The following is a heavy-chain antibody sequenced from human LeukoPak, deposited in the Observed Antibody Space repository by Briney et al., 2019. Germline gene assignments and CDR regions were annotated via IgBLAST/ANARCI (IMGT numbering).Heavy chain of an antibody. Sequence: GGSLRLSCAASGFSFSDYYMTWIRQSPGKGLEWVSFISSGGDTIYYADSVKGRFIISRDNAKNSLYLQMNSLRAEDTAMYYCARAGYYDVFTGYFDWGQGTLVTVSS. J-gene: IGHJ4*02. CDR3: ARAGYYDVFTGYFD. V-gene: IGHV3-11*01. D-gene: IGHD3-9*01. CDR1: GFSFSDYY. CDR2: ISSGGDTI.